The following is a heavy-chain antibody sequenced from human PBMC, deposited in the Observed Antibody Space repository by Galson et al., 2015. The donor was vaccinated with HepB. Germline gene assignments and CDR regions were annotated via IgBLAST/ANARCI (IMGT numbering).Heavy chain of an antibody. CDR1: GYTFTGYY. CDR2: INPNSGGT. D-gene: IGHD3-22*01. J-gene: IGHJ3*02. V-gene: IGHV1-2*06. Sequence: SVKVSCKASGYTFTGYYMHWVRQAPGQGLEWMGRINPNSGGTNYAQKFQGRVTMTRDTSISTAYMELSRLRSDDTAVYYCARDNTMMPEHDVFDIWGQGTMVTVSS. CDR3: ARDNTMMPEHDVFDI.